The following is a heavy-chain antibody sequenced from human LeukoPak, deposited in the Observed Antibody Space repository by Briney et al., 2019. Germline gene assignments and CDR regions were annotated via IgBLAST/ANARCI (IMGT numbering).Heavy chain of an antibody. CDR3: ANGGYCSGGSCYLFDH. CDR2: ISGSGGST. V-gene: IGHV3-23*01. Sequence: GGSLRLSCAASGFTFSSYAMSWVRQAPGKGLEWVSAISGSGGSTYYADSVKGRFTISRDNSKNTLYLQMNSLRAEDTAVYYCANGGYCSGGSCYLFDHWGQGTLVTVSS. CDR1: GFTFSSYA. D-gene: IGHD2-15*01. J-gene: IGHJ4*02.